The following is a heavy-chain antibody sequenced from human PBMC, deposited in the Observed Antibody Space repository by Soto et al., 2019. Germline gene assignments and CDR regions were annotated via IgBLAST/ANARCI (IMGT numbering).Heavy chain of an antibody. CDR3: ARDFVWDIVATSNWFDP. CDR2: ISAYNGNT. CDR1: GYTFTSYG. Sequence: ASLKVSCKASGYTFTSYGISWVRQAPGQGLEWMGWISAYNGNTNYAQKLQGRVTMTTDTSTSTAYMELRSLRSDDTAVYYCARDFVWDIVATSNWFDPWGQGTLVTVSS. J-gene: IGHJ5*02. V-gene: IGHV1-18*04. D-gene: IGHD5-12*01.